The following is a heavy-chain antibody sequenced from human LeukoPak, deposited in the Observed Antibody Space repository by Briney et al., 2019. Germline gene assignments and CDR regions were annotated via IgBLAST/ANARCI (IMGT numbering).Heavy chain of an antibody. D-gene: IGHD1/OR15-1a*01. CDR1: GFTFSSYL. Sequence: GGSLRLSCAASGFTFSSYLMSWVRQAPGKGLEWVANIKEDGSEKYYVDSVKGRFTISRDNAKNSLYLQMNSLRAEDTAVYYCARWNNDWEFDYWGQGTLASVSS. CDR3: ARWNNDWEFDY. CDR2: IKEDGSEK. J-gene: IGHJ4*02. V-gene: IGHV3-7*05.